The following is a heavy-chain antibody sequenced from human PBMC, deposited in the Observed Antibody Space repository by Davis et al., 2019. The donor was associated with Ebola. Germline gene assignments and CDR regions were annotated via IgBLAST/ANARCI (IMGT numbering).Heavy chain of an antibody. CDR2: IDSRGNAM. V-gene: IGHV3-11*01. CDR3: ARPYGDYAAFDI. D-gene: IGHD4-17*01. J-gene: IGHJ4*02. Sequence: PGGSLRLSCAASGFIFSDYYMTWVRQAPGKGLEWLSYIDSRGNAMYYTDSVKGRFTISRDNTNNSLYLQMNSLRGDDTAVYYCARPYGDYAAFDIWGQGTLVAVSS. CDR1: GFIFSDYY.